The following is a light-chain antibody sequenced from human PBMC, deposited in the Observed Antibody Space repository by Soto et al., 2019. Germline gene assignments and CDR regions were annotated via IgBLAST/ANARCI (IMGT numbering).Light chain of an antibody. J-gene: IGLJ3*02. CDR2: DVS. CDR3: SAYTPSYTWV. Sequence: QSALTQPPSVSGSPGQSVTISCSGTSSDVGSYNRVSWYQQPPGTAPKLMIYDVSNRPSGVPGRFSGSKTGNTASLTISGLQAEDEADYYCSAYTPSYTWVFGGGTKLTVL. V-gene: IGLV2-18*02. CDR1: SSDVGSYNR.